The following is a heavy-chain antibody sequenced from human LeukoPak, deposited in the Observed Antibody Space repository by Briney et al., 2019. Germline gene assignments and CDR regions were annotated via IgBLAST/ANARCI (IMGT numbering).Heavy chain of an antibody. CDR3: VRSLRRYYYDSSGYYGNFDY. D-gene: IGHD3-22*01. J-gene: IGHJ4*02. Sequence: GGSLRLSCAASGFTFSSYEMNWVRQAPGKGLEWVSYISGSGCTIYYADSVKGRFTISRDNAKNSLYVQMNSLRAEDTAVYYCVRSLRRYYYDSSGYYGNFDYWGQGTLVTVSS. CDR2: ISGSGCTI. V-gene: IGHV3-48*03. CDR1: GFTFSSYE.